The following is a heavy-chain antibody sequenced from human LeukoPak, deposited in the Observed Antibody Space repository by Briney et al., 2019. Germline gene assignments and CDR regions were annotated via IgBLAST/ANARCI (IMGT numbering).Heavy chain of an antibody. CDR2: IYTSGTT. CDR3: ARDSSGWYVQLDL. V-gene: IGHV4-4*07. Sequence: SETLSLTCTVSGYSISSGYYWGWIRQPAGKGLEWIGHIYTSGTTNYNPSFESRVTMSVDMSKNQLSLKLSSVTAADTAMYYCARDSSGWYVQLDLWGQGTLVTVSS. D-gene: IGHD6-19*01. CDR1: GYSISSGYY. J-gene: IGHJ5*02.